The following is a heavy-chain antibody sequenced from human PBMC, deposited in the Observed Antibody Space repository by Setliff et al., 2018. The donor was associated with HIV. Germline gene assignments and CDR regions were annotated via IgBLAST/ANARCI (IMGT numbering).Heavy chain of an antibody. Sequence: ASVKVSCKASGYTFTNYFMHWVRQAPGQGLEWMGVINPGGGSTSYAQRFQGRLTLTRDTSTSTVYMDLSSLTSEDTALYYCARDSTEGSGWSGGGWSDPWGQRTLVTVSS. J-gene: IGHJ5*02. CDR2: INPGGGST. CDR1: GYTFTNYF. D-gene: IGHD6-19*01. CDR3: ARDSTEGSGWSGGGWSDP. V-gene: IGHV1-46*01.